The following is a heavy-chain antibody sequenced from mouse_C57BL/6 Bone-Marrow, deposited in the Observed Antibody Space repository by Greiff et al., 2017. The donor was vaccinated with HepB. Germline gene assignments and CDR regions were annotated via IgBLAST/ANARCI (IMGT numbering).Heavy chain of an antibody. J-gene: IGHJ2*01. V-gene: IGHV1-74*01. CDR3: AVRSTMVTSYFDY. CDR2: IRPSDSDT. Sequence: QVQLKESGAELVKPGASVKVSCKASGYTFTSYWMHWVKQRPGQGLEWIGRIRPSDSDTNYNQKFKGKATLTVDKSSSTAYMQLSSLTSEDSAVYYCAVRSTMVTSYFDYWGQGTTLTVSS. D-gene: IGHD2-2*01. CDR1: GYTFTSYW.